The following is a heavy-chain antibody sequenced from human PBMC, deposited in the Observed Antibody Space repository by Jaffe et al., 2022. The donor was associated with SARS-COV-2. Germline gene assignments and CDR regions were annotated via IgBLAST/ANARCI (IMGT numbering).Heavy chain of an antibody. J-gene: IGHJ4*02. CDR3: AKGGTVDPRLWFGELPS. CDR2: ISGNAGST. D-gene: IGHD3-10*01. V-gene: IGHV3-23*01. Sequence: VQLSESGGGFVQPGGSLRLSCVGSGFPFSDFAMSWVRQAPGKGLEWVSGISGNAGSTYYADSVKGRFTISRDKSRKTVYLQMSSLGAEDTGRYYCAKGGTVDPRLWFGELPSWGQGTLVTVSS. CDR1: GFPFSDFA.